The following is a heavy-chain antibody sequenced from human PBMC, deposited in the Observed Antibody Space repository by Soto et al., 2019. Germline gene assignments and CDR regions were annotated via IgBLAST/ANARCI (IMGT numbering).Heavy chain of an antibody. J-gene: IGHJ3*01. CDR2: ISYSGAT. Sequence: QVQLQESGPGLVKPSETLSLICTVSGGSVSGDKNYWSWIRQSPGKGLEWIGYISYSGATNYNPSLKSRLTISVDRSKNQFALQLSSVTASDTALYYCATSPRFAFDFWGQGTRVIGSS. D-gene: IGHD3-16*01. CDR1: GGSVSGDKNY. CDR3: ATSPRFAFDF. V-gene: IGHV4-61*01.